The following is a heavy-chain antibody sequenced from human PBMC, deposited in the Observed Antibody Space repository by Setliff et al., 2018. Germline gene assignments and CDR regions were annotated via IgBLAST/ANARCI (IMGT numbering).Heavy chain of an antibody. V-gene: IGHV1-2*02. CDR3: ARELRSPFWHFDF. Sequence: GASVKVSCKSSGYIFAGYYIHWLRQTPGQGLEWMGWINPISGGTNYAQKFQGRVTMTRDTSTGTSYMDLRSLRSDDTAIYYCARELRSPFWHFDFWGQGTLVTVSS. D-gene: IGHD3-16*01. CDR2: INPISGGT. J-gene: IGHJ4*02. CDR1: GYIFAGYY.